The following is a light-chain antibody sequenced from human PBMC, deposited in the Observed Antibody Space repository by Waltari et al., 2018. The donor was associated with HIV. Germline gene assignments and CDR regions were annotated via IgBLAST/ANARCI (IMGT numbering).Light chain of an antibody. V-gene: IGLV1-47*01. CDR1: SSTIGSNH. Sequence: QSVLIQPPSASGTPGQRVTISCSGRSSTIGSNHVHWYQQRPGTPPKLLIHMSGQRPSGVPDRFSESKSGTSASLAISGLRSEDEAEYYCAAWDDSLSATVFGGGTKLTVL. CDR3: AAWDDSLSATV. J-gene: IGLJ2*01. CDR2: MSG.